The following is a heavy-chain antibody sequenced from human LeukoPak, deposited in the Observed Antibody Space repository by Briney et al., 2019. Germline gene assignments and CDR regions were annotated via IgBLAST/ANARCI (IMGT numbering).Heavy chain of an antibody. D-gene: IGHD4-17*01. CDR2: ISGSGGST. CDR3: AKVRTPLRSSKVGYYFDY. V-gene: IGHV3-23*01. J-gene: IGHJ4*02. Sequence: GGSLRPSCAASGFTFSSYAMSWVRQAPGKGLEWVSAISGSGGSTYYADSVKGRFTISRDNSKNTLYLQMNSLRAEDTAVYYCAKVRTPLRSSKVGYYFDYWGQGTLVTVSS. CDR1: GFTFSSYA.